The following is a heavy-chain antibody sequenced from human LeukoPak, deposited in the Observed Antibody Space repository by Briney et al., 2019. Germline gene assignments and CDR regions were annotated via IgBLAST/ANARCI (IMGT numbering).Heavy chain of an antibody. D-gene: IGHD2-8*02. CDR3: ARGGVFLRDAFGI. V-gene: IGHV3-53*01. CDR1: GFSVSTKY. Sequence: PGGSLRLSCAASGFSVSTKYMSWVRQAPGKGLEWVSIIYSGGSTYYADSVKGRFTISRDKSKNTLYLQMNSLRAEDTAVYYCARGGVFLRDAFGIWGQGTIVTVSS. J-gene: IGHJ3*02. CDR2: IYSGGST.